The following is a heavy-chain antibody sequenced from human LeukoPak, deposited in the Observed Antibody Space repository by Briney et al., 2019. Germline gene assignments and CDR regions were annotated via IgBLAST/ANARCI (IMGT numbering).Heavy chain of an antibody. CDR1: GYSISSGYY. D-gene: IGHD5-18*01. CDR2: IFHSGST. CDR3: ASLRWIQLWYGDY. J-gene: IGHJ4*02. Sequence: SETLSLTCAVSGYSISSGYYWAWIRQPPGKGLEWIGSIFHSGSTYYNPSLKSRFPISVDTSKNQCSLKLSSVTAADTAVYYCASLRWIQLWYGDYWGQGTLVTVSS. V-gene: IGHV4-38-2*01.